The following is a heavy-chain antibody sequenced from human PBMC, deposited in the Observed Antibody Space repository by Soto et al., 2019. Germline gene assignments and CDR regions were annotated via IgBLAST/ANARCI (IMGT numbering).Heavy chain of an antibody. V-gene: IGHV3-30-3*01. CDR1: GFTLNNYA. J-gene: IGHJ6*02. D-gene: IGHD2-8*01. Sequence: QVQLVESGGGVVQPGRSLRLSCAASGFTLNNYAMHWVRQAPGKGLEWVAGTSYDGSNKYYANSVNGRFIISRDDSRNXLXLXXTTLGPEATAMYFCSRERIVLTPSPARPAYFGVDVWGQGTTVTVSS. CDR3: SRERIVLTPSPARPAYFGVDV. CDR2: TSYDGSNK.